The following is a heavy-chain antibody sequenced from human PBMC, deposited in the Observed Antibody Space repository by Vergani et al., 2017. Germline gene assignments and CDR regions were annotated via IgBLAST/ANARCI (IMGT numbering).Heavy chain of an antibody. J-gene: IGHJ6*03. CDR1: GYSFTSYW. V-gene: IGHV5-51*03. CDR3: ARLPSYKVGYYYYYMDV. D-gene: IGHD5-24*01. CDR2: IYPGDSDT. Sequence: EVQLVPSGAEVKKPGESLKISCKGSGYSFTSYWICWVRQMPGKGLGWMGIIYPGDSDTSYSPSFQGQVTISAAKSISTAYLQWSSLKASDTAMYYCARLPSYKVGYYYYYMDVWGKGTTVTVSS.